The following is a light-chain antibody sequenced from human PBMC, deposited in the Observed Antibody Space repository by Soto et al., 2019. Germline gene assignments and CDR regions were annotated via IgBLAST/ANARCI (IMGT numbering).Light chain of an antibody. CDR2: GAS. J-gene: IGKJ2*01. Sequence: EVVLTQSPGTVSVSPGERATLSCRASQRVSSTYLVWYQHKPGQAPRLLIYGASTRATGIPDRFSGSGSETDFTLSIDRLEPEDFAVYYCQDYGTSPYTFGQGTKLEIK. CDR1: QRVSSTY. V-gene: IGKV3-20*01. CDR3: QDYGTSPYT.